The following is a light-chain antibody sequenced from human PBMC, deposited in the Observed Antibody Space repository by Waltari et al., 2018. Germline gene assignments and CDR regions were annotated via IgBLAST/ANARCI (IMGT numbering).Light chain of an antibody. V-gene: IGKV3-15*01. CDR2: GAS. CDR1: QSISNN. Sequence: EIVMTQSPATLSVSPGERASLSCRASQSISNNLAWYQQKPGQAPRLLIYGASTRATGIPARFSGTWSATEFTLTISSLQSEDFAVYYCQHYNNWPMYTFGQGTKLEMK. CDR3: QHYNNWPMYT. J-gene: IGKJ2*01.